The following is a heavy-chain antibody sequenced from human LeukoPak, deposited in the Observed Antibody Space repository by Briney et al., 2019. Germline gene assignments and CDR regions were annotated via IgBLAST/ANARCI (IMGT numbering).Heavy chain of an antibody. D-gene: IGHD6-19*01. CDR1: GFTVSSNY. CDR3: AKDLSGWSYFDY. Sequence: GRSLRLSCAASGFTVSSNYMSWVRQAPGKGLEWVSVIYSGGSTYYADSVKGRFTISRDNSKNTLYLRMNSLRAEDTAVYYCAKDLSGWSYFDYWGQGTLVTVSS. CDR2: IYSGGST. V-gene: IGHV3-53*05. J-gene: IGHJ4*02.